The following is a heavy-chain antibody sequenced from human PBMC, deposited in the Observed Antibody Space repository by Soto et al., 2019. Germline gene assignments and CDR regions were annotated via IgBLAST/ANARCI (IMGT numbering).Heavy chain of an antibody. J-gene: IGHJ4*02. V-gene: IGHV5-51*01. CDR1: GYSFTSYW. CDR2: IYTGDSDT. D-gene: IGHD1-26*01. Sequence: PGESLKISCKGSGYSFTSYWIGWVRQMPGKGLEWMGIIYTGDSDTRYSPSFQGRVTISADKSISTAYLQWSSLKASDTALYYCARHTWSSGSPAAFGYWGQGTLVTVSS. CDR3: ARHTWSSGSPAAFGY.